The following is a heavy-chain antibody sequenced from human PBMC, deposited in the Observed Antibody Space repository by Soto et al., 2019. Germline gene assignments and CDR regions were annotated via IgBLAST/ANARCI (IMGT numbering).Heavy chain of an antibody. CDR3: ARGPRPDYDFWSGYYWAY. CDR1: GYTFTSYG. V-gene: IGHV1-18*01. D-gene: IGHD3-3*01. CDR2: ISAYNGNT. Sequence: QVQLVQSGAEVKKPGASVKVSCKASGYTFTSYGISWVRQAPGQGLEWMGWISAYNGNTNYAQKLQDRVTMTTDTSTSTAYMELRSLRSDDTAVYYCARGPRPDYDFWSGYYWAYWGQGTLVTVSS. J-gene: IGHJ4*02.